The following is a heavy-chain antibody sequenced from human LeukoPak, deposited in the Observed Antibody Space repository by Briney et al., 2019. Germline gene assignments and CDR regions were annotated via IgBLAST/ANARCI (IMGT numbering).Heavy chain of an antibody. J-gene: IGHJ6*03. Sequence: SVKVSCKASRGTFSTYAMTWVRQAPGQGLEWLGGIIPIFSTTKYSQKFQGRVTITADKSTSTAYMELTSLRSEDTAVYYCARVYIGYTKYNYNSDYMDVWGKGTTVTVSS. D-gene: IGHD2-2*02. V-gene: IGHV1-69*06. CDR1: RGTFSTYA. CDR3: ARVYIGYTKYNYNSDYMDV. CDR2: IIPIFSTT.